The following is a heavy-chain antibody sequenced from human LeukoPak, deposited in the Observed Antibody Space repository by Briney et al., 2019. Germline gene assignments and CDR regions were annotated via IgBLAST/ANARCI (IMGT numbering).Heavy chain of an antibody. CDR3: AREAYYGSGRSRQPSPV. CDR2: ISKDGSNE. J-gene: IGHJ4*02. V-gene: IGHV3-30*15. D-gene: IGHD3-10*01. CDR1: GFTFSSYA. Sequence: GTSLRLSCAASGFTFSSYAMYWVRQAPGKGLEWVALISKDGSNEDHADSVKGRFTISRDNSRTTLYLQMSSLRPEDTAVYYCAREAYYGSGRSRQPSPVWGQGTLVTVSS.